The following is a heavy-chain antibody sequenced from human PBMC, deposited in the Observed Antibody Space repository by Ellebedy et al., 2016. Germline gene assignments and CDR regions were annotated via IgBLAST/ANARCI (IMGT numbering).Heavy chain of an antibody. CDR2: IYYSGYT. V-gene: IGHV4-59*04. CDR1: GVSITSHY. D-gene: IGHD3-10*01. J-gene: IGHJ6*02. Sequence: SETLSLTCTVSGVSITSHYWSWITQPPGKGLEFIGYIYYSGYTYYNPSLKSRVSISVDTSKNQFSLKLSSVTAADTAVYYCEREFGEFGHYYYSSDVWGQGTTVTVSS. CDR3: EREFGEFGHYYYSSDV.